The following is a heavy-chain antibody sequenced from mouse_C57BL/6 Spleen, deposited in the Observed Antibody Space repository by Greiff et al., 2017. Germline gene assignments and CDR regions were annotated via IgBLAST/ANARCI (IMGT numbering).Heavy chain of an antibody. CDR2: IDPNSGGT. V-gene: IGHV1-62-3*01. J-gene: IGHJ1*03. D-gene: IGHD1-1*01. CDR3: ASYYGSSYWYFDV. CDR1: GYTFTSYW. Sequence: VQLQQPGAELVKPGASVKLSCKASGYTFTSYWMHWVKQRPGRGLEWIGRIDPNSGGTKYNEKFKSKATLTVDKPSSTAYMQLSSLTTEDSAIYYCASYYGSSYWYFDVGGTGTTVTVSS.